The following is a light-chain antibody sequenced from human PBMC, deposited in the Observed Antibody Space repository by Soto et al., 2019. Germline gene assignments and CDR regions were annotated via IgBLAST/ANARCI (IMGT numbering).Light chain of an antibody. CDR3: QQYDSSGT. V-gene: IGKV3-20*01. CDR1: QSVSNNY. CDR2: CAS. J-gene: IGKJ1*01. Sequence: EIVLTQSPCTLSLSPGERATLSCRASQSVSNNYLALYQQKPGHAPRLLIYCASNRATGIPDRFSGSGSGTDFTLTISRLEPEDFAVYYCQQYDSSGTFGQGTKVDIK.